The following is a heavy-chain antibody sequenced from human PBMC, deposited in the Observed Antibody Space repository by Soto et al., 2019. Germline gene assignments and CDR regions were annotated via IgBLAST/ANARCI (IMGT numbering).Heavy chain of an antibody. V-gene: IGHV3-21*01. CDR3: ARVWADYYHSSGFDAFDI. CDR2: ISSSSSYI. Sequence: EVQLVESGGGLVKPGGSLRLSCAASGFTFSSYSMNWVRQAPGKGLEWVSSISSSSSYIYYADSVKGRFTISRDNAKNSLYLQMNSLRAEDTAVYYCARVWADYYHSSGFDAFDIWGQGTMVTVSS. CDR1: GFTFSSYS. J-gene: IGHJ3*02. D-gene: IGHD3-22*01.